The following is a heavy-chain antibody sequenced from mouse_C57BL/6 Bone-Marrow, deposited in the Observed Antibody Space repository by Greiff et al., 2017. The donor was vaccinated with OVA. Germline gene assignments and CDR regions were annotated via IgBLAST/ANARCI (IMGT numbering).Heavy chain of an antibody. D-gene: IGHD3-2*02. J-gene: IGHJ3*01. V-gene: IGHV1-53*01. CDR2: IYPGSGST. CDR1: GYTFTSYW. Sequence: QVQLQQSGTELVKPGASVKLSCKASGYTFTSYWMHWVKQRPGQGLEWIGNIYPGSGSTNYNEKFKSKATLTVDTSSSTAYMQLSSLTSEDSAVYYCARGQLRAYWGQGTLVTVSA. CDR3: ARGQLRAY.